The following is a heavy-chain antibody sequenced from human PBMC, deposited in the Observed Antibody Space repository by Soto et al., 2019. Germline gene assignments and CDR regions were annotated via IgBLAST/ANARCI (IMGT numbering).Heavy chain of an antibody. CDR2: INAGSGYT. V-gene: IGHV1-3*01. D-gene: IGHD3-3*01. CDR3: ARDRVSLAMFGVPVGVFKN. J-gene: IGHJ4*02. Sequence: ASVKVSCKASGYTFTTFAMHWVRQAPGQRPEWLGWINAGSGYTKYSQNFQDRVTISSDTSTSTAYMELSSLRSGDTAIYYCARDRVSLAMFGVPVGVFKNWGQGTLVTVSS. CDR1: GYTFTTFA.